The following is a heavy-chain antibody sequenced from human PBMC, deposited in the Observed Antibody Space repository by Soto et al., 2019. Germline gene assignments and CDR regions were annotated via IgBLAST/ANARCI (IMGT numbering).Heavy chain of an antibody. Sequence: EVQLVESGGGLVQPGGSLRLSCAASGFTFSSYWVHWVRQAPGKGLVWVSRINSDGSSRSYADSVKGRFTISRDNAKNTLYLQMNSLRAEDTAVYYCARDDPPFSSGYHYNWFDPWGQGTLVTVSS. V-gene: IGHV3-74*01. CDR3: ARDDPPFSSGYHYNWFDP. CDR1: GFTFSSYW. CDR2: INSDGSSR. J-gene: IGHJ5*02. D-gene: IGHD3-3*01.